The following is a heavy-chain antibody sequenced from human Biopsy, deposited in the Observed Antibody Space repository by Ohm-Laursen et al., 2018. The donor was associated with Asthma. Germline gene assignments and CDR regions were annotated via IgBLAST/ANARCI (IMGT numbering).Heavy chain of an antibody. Sequence: SETLSLTCAISGGSFTHYFWMWIRQPPGKGLEWIGEINYRGDTNYSPSLESRVSISVDTSTYHFSLRLNSVTAADTAVYYCVRGEEVAGTYFKDWDQGTLVTVSS. D-gene: IGHD6-19*01. CDR2: INYRGDT. CDR1: GGSFTHYF. V-gene: IGHV4-34*01. J-gene: IGHJ1*01. CDR3: VRGEEVAGTYFKD.